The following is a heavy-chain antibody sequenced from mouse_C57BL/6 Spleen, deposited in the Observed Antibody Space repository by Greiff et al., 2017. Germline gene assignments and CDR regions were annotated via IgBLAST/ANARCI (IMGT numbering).Heavy chain of an antibody. CDR3: ARGSPDGYSDY. CDR1: GFTFSSYA. Sequence: EVMLVESGGGLVKPGGSLKLSCAASGFTFSSYAMSWVRQTPEKRLEWVATISDGGSYTYYPDNVKGRFTISRDNAKNNLYLQMSHLKSEDTAMYYCARGSPDGYSDYWGQGTTLTVSS. V-gene: IGHV5-4*03. D-gene: IGHD2-3*01. CDR2: ISDGGSYT. J-gene: IGHJ2*01.